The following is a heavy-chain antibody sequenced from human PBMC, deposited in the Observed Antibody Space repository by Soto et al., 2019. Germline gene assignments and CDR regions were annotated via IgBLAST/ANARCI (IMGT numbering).Heavy chain of an antibody. CDR2: IYYSGST. CDR1: GGSVSSCSYY. V-gene: IGHV4-61*01. D-gene: IGHD6-13*01. J-gene: IGHJ5*02. Sequence: SETLSLTCTVSGGSVSSCSYYWSWIRQPPGKGLEWIGYIYYSGSTNYNPSLKSRVTISVDTSKNQFSLKLSSVTAADTAVYYCARDRVAYSSSWYPENWFDPWGQGTLVTVSS. CDR3: ARDRVAYSSSWYPENWFDP.